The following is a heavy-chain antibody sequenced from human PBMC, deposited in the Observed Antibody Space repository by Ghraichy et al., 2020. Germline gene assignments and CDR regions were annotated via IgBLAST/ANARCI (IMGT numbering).Heavy chain of an antibody. D-gene: IGHD4-23*01. CDR3: ARGSTVVRFYYYGGMDV. CDR1: GFNFGSYS. V-gene: IGHV3-48*02. Sequence: GGSLRLSCVGSGFNFGSYSMNWVRQSPGKRLEWVSYITSSSTFKSYADSVKGRFTISRDNAQNSLSLQMNSLTDEDTAVYYCARGSTVVRFYYYGGMDVWGQGTTVTVSS. J-gene: IGHJ6*02. CDR2: ITSSSTFK.